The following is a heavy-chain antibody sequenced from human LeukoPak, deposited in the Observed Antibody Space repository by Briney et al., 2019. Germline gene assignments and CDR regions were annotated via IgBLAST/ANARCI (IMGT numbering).Heavy chain of an antibody. J-gene: IGHJ3*02. CDR3: ARELAGYYSLGFIRGDGFDI. CDR1: VGTFSSYA. CDR2: IIPILGIA. V-gene: IGHV1-69*04. Sequence: SVKVSCNAAVGTFSSYAISWARPAPGQGLEWRGRIIPILGIANYPQKLQGRVTITADKSTSTAYIKMSSMRSEDTAVYYCARELAGYYSLGFIRGDGFDIWGQGILVIVSS. D-gene: IGHD3-9*01.